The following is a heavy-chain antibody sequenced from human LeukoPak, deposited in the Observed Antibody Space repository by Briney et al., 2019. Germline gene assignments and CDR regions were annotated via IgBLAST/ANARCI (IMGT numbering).Heavy chain of an antibody. V-gene: IGHV1-46*01. CDR1: GNTFTMYY. Sequence: GASVRVSCKASGNTFTMYYIHWVRQAPGQGLEWMGMIDPSDGATSYAQRFQGRVTMTRDMSTTTVYMDLRRLRSDDTAVYYCARDRTAMVSGWFDPWGQGTLVTVSS. J-gene: IGHJ5*02. D-gene: IGHD5-18*01. CDR2: IDPSDGAT. CDR3: ARDRTAMVSGWFDP.